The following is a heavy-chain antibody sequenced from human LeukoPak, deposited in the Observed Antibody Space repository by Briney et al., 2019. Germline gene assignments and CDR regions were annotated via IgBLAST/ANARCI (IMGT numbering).Heavy chain of an antibody. CDR3: AREGITIYGVVDY. J-gene: IGHJ4*02. CDR1: GFTFSSYW. V-gene: IGHV3-74*01. D-gene: IGHD3-3*01. CDR2: INSDGSST. Sequence: GGSLRLSCAASGFTFSSYWMHWVRQAPGKGLVWVSRINSDGSSTSYADSVKGRFTISRDNAKNTLYLQMNSLRAEDTAVYYCAREGITIYGVVDYWGQGTLVTVSS.